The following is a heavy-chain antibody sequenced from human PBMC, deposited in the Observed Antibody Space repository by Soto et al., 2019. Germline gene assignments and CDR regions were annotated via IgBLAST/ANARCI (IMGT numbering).Heavy chain of an antibody. J-gene: IGHJ5*02. CDR3: ARGWGFGFDP. CDR2: INHSGST. Sequence: QVQLQQWGAGLLKPSETLSLACAVYGGSFSGPNWSWMRQPPGTGLEWIGEINHSGSTNYKPSRKSRVTISIDMSMNQCSLKVSSVTAADTAVYYCARGWGFGFDPWGQGILVTVSS. D-gene: IGHD3-10*01. V-gene: IGHV4-34*01. CDR1: GGSFSGPN.